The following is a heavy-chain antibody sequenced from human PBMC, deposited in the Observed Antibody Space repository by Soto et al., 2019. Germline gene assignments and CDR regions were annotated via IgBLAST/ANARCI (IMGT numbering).Heavy chain of an antibody. CDR1: GGSISRDDYY. CDR2: IYYSGRT. V-gene: IGHV4-30-4*01. Sequence: SETLSLTCTVSGGSISRDDYYWTWIRRPPGKGLEWIGYIYYSGRTKYNPALESRIAISIDASKNHFSLKLSSVSAADTAVYYCAGDRSTSPDYFVSWGQGTLLTVLL. J-gene: IGHJ4*02. CDR3: AGDRSTSPDYFVS.